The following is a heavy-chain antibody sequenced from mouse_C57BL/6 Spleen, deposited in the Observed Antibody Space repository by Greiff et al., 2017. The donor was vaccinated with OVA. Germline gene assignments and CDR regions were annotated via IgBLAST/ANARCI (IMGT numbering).Heavy chain of an antibody. Sequence: QVQLQQSGPELVKPGASVKISCKASGYSFTSYYIHWVKQRPGQGLEWIGWIYPGSGNTKYNEKFKGKATLTADTSSSTAYMQLSSLTSEDSAVYYCAREGIDDGSSYYAMDYWGQGTSVTVAS. V-gene: IGHV1-66*01. D-gene: IGHD1-1*01. CDR1: GYSFTSYY. J-gene: IGHJ4*01. CDR3: AREGIDDGSSYYAMDY. CDR2: IYPGSGNT.